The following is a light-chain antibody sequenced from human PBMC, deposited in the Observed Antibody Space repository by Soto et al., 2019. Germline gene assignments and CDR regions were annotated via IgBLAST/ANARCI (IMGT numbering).Light chain of an antibody. CDR3: QQRSNWPRFT. V-gene: IGKV3D-20*02. CDR1: QSVSNDF. J-gene: IGKJ3*01. Sequence: VLTQAPGILSLYPGERATLSCRASQSVSNDFLAWYQQKPGQAPRLLIYDTSARATGVPARFSGSGSGTDFTLTISSLQSEDFAVYYCQQRSNWPRFTFGPGTKVAIK. CDR2: DTS.